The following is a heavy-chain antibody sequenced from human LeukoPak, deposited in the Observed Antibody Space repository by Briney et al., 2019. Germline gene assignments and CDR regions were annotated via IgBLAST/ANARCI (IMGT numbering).Heavy chain of an antibody. D-gene: IGHD3-9*01. J-gene: IGHJ4*02. CDR2: INPNSGGT. Sequence: GASVKASCKASGYTFTGYYMHWVRRAPGQGLEWMGWINPNSGGTNYAQKFQGWVTMTRDTSISTAYMELSRLRSDDTAVYYCARDRSDILTGYHFDYWGQGTLVTVSS. V-gene: IGHV1-2*04. CDR1: GYTFTGYY. CDR3: ARDRSDILTGYHFDY.